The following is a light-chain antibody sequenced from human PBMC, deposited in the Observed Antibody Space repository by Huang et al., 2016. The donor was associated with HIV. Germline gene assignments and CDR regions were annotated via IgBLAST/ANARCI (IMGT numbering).Light chain of an antibody. CDR2: FAS. CDR3: QKYDSAPRT. J-gene: IGKJ1*01. V-gene: IGKV1-27*01. CDR1: QVIGNS. Sequence: DIQMTQYPSSLSAFVGDTVTITCRASQVIGNSLAWYQQKPGRPPQLLIYFASTLQSGVPSRFSGSGSWTDFTLTISNLQTEDVATYYCQKYDSAPRTFGQGTRV.